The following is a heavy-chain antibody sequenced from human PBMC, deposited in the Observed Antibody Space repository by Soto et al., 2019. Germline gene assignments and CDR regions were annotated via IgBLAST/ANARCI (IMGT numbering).Heavy chain of an antibody. CDR2: MNPINGAA. CDR3: GRGPSPRAPAGGTPYYYAMDV. J-gene: IGHJ6*02. CDR1: GYDFTAYD. V-gene: IGHV1-8*02. D-gene: IGHD6-13*01. Sequence: ASVKVSCKASGYDFTAYDINWVRQASGQGLEWMGWMNPINGAAGSARRLQGRVSMTRNTATGTAYLELTNLRSDDTAVYFCGRGPSPRAPAGGTPYYYAMDVWGQGTTVTVSS.